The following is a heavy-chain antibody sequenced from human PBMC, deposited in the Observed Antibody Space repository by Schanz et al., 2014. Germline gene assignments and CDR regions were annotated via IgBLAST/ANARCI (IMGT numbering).Heavy chain of an antibody. D-gene: IGHD3-9*01. CDR1: GGSISSSSYF. V-gene: IGHV4-39*07. Sequence: QLQLQESGPGLVKPSETLSLTCTVSGGSISSSSYFWGWIRQPPGKGLEWIGSIYNSGSTYYNPSLKSRVTMSVDTSKNQFSLKLSSVTAADTAVYYCARARFTGYYMDVWGQGTAVTVSS. CDR3: ARARFTGYYMDV. J-gene: IGHJ6*02. CDR2: IYNSGST.